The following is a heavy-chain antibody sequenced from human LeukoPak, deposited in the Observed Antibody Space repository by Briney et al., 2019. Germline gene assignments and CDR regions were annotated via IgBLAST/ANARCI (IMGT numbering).Heavy chain of an antibody. J-gene: IGHJ1*01. CDR1: GYTLTELS. D-gene: IGHD3-10*01. CDR3: ATIPFQGYGSGSYRYFQH. V-gene: IGHV1-24*01. Sequence: ASVKVSCKVSGYTLTELSMHWVRQAPGKGLEWMGGFDPEDGETIYAQKFQGRVTMTEDTSTDTAYMELSSLRSEDTAVYYCATIPFQGYGSGSYRYFQHWGQGTLVTVSS. CDR2: FDPEDGET.